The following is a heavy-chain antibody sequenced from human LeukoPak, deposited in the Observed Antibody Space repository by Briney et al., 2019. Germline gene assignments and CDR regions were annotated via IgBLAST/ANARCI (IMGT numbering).Heavy chain of an antibody. Sequence: PGGSLRLSCAASGFTFSNYAMSWVRQAPGKGLEWVSTISGGGDSAYYADSVKGRFTISRDNSRNTLYLQMNSLRAEDTAVYYCAKDLSSGWYVSDYWGQGTLVTVSS. D-gene: IGHD6-19*01. CDR3: AKDLSSGWYVSDY. J-gene: IGHJ4*02. CDR2: ISGGGDSA. CDR1: GFTFSNYA. V-gene: IGHV3-23*01.